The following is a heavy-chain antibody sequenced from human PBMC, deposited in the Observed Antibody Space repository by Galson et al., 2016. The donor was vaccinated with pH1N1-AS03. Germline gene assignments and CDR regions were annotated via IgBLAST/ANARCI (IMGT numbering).Heavy chain of an antibody. D-gene: IGHD1-1*01. CDR2: INIDGSAK. V-gene: IGHV3-7*03. CDR1: GFTFSDYW. J-gene: IGHJ4*02. CDR3: ARWER. Sequence: SLRLSCAASGFTFSDYWVSWVRQAPGKGPEWVANINIDGSAKYYVDSVKGRCTISRDNAKNSLYLQINNLRAEDTAMYYCARWERWGQGTLVTVSS.